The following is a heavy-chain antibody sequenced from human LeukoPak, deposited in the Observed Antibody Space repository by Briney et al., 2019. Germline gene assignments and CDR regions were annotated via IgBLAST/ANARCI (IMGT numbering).Heavy chain of an antibody. CDR1: GFTFSSTG. V-gene: IGHV3-48*04. CDR3: ARDVTYYGGDWFDP. J-gene: IGHJ5*02. CDR2: ISSATSTI. D-gene: IGHD4-23*01. Sequence: GGSLRLSCAASGFTFSSTGMNWVRQAPGKGLEWVSYISSATSTIYYADSVKGRFTISGDNAKNSLYLQMNSLRAEDTAVYYCARDVTYYGGDWFDPWGQGTLVTVSS.